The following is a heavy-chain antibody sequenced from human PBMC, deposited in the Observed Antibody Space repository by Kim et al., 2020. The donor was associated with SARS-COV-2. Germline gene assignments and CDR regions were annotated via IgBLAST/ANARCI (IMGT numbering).Heavy chain of an antibody. V-gene: IGHV3-23*01. J-gene: IGHJ6*02. CDR3: AKWSGYGYYYYGMDV. D-gene: IGHD5-18*01. Sequence: DFVKGRFTISRDNSKNTLYLQMNSLRAEDTAVYYCAKWSGYGYYYYGMDVWGQGTTVTVSS.